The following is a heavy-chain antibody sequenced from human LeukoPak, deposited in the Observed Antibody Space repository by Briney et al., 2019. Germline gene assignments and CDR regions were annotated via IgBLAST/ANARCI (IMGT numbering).Heavy chain of an antibody. V-gene: IGHV1-2*02. Sequence: ASVKVSCKASGYTFTGYYMHWVRQAPGQGLEWMGWINPNSGGTNYAQKFQGRVTMTRDTSISTAYMELSRLRSDDTAVYYSARDGVGIVVVPAEDWFDPWGQGTLVTVSS. D-gene: IGHD2-2*01. CDR2: INPNSGGT. J-gene: IGHJ5*02. CDR3: ARDGVGIVVVPAEDWFDP. CDR1: GYTFTGYY.